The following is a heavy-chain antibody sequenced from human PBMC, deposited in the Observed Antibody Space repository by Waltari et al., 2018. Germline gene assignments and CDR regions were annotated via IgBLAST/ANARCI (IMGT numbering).Heavy chain of an antibody. CDR3: AREDYYDSSGYYPRPFDY. CDR2: IIPIFGTA. D-gene: IGHD3-22*01. J-gene: IGHJ4*02. Sequence: QVQLVQSGAEVKKPGSSVKVSCKASGGTFSSYAISWVRQAPGPGLEWMGGIIPIFGTANYAQKFQGRVTITADESTSTAYMELSSLRSEDTAVYYCAREDYYDSSGYYPRPFDYWGQGTLVTVSS. V-gene: IGHV1-69*01. CDR1: GGTFSSYA.